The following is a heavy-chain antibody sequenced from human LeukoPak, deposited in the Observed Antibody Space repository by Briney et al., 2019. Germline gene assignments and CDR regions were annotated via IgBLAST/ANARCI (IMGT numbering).Heavy chain of an antibody. CDR2: INHSGST. CDR3: AKGQQRVGANRLFDY. CDR1: GGSFSGYY. D-gene: IGHD1-26*01. Sequence: SETLSLTCAVYGGSFSGYYWSWIRQPPGKGLEWIGEINHSGSTNYNPSLKSRVTISVDTSKNQFSLKLSSVTAADTAVYYCAKGQQRVGANRLFDYWGQGSLVTVSS. V-gene: IGHV4-34*01. J-gene: IGHJ4*02.